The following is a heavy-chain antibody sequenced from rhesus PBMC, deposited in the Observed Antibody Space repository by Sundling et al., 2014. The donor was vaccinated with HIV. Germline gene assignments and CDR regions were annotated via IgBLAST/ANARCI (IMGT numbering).Heavy chain of an antibody. D-gene: IGHD3-22*01. J-gene: IGHJ4*01. CDR3: ARVRVKTGVITIPQFFDF. V-gene: IGHV4-93*01. CDR2: IYGGGGST. CDR1: GGSINSSNW. Sequence: QVHLQESGPAVVKPSETLSLTCAVSGGSINSSNWWNWIRQSPGKGLEWIGGIYGGGGSTEYNPSLKSRVTISRDTSKNQFSLKLSSLTAADTAVYYCARVRVKTGVITIPQFFDFWGQGVLVTVSS.